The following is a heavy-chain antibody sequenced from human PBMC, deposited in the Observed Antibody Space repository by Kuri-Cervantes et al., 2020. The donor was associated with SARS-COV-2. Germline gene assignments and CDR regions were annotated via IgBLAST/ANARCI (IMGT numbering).Heavy chain of an antibody. V-gene: IGHV4-39*01. D-gene: IGHD1-7*01. CDR2: IYYSGST. J-gene: IGHJ5*02. Sequence: GSLRLSCTVSGGSISSSSYYWGWIRQPPGKGLEWIGSIYYSGSTYYNPSLKSRVTISVDASKNQFSLKLSSVTAADMAVYYCASGYITGTTVAYDPWGQGTLVTVSS. CDR3: ASGYITGTTVAYDP. CDR1: GGSISSSSYY.